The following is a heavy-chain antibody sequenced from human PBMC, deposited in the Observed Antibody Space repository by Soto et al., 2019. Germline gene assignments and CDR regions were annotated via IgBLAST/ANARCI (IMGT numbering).Heavy chain of an antibody. Sequence: PGGSLRLSCAASGFTFSNALMSWVRQAPGKGLEWVGLIKKKADGGTTEYAAPLKGRFTISRDDSKNTLYLQMSSLKIEDTAVYYCRTQWLDWGQGTLVTVSS. D-gene: IGHD6-19*01. CDR1: GFTFSNAL. CDR2: IKKKADGGTT. J-gene: IGHJ4*02. V-gene: IGHV3-15*01. CDR3: RTQWLD.